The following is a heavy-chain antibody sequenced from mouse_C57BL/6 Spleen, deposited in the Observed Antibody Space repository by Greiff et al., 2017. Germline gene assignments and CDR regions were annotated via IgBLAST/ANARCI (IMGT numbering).Heavy chain of an antibody. CDR1: GFNIKDDY. J-gene: IGHJ1*03. D-gene: IGHD1-1*01. V-gene: IGHV14-4*01. Sequence: EVQLQQSGAELVRPGASVKLSCTASGFNIKDDYMHWVKQRPEQGLAWIGWIDPENGDTEYASKFQGKATITADTSSNTAYLQLSSLTSEDTAVYYCTTRPYYYGSRYFDVWGTGTTVTVSS. CDR3: TTRPYYYGSRYFDV. CDR2: IDPENGDT.